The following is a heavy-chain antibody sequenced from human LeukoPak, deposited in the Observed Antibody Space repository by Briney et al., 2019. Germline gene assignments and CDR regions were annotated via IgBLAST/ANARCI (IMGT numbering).Heavy chain of an antibody. D-gene: IGHD3-22*01. CDR3: ASCNDSSGYFAY. J-gene: IGHJ4*02. V-gene: IGHV7-4-1*02. CDR2: VNTNTGNP. Sequence: GASVKVSCKPSGYTFTDYAINWVRQAPGQGLEYMGWVNTNTGNPTYAQGFTGRFVFSSDSSVSTASLQITSLKADDSAIYFCASCNDSSGYFAYWGQGTLVTVSS. CDR1: GYTFTDYA.